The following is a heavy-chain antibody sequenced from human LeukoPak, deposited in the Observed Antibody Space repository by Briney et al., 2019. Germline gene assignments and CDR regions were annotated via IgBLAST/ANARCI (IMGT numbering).Heavy chain of an antibody. CDR3: ASGGVVKGAAFDI. CDR2: IIPIFGTA. Sequence: VASVKVSCKASGGTFSSYAISWVRQAPGQGLEWMGGIIPIFGTANYAQKFQGRVTITADESTSTAYMELSGLRSEDTAVYYCASGGVVKGAAFDIWGQGTMVTVSS. D-gene: IGHD3-3*01. J-gene: IGHJ3*02. CDR1: GGTFSSYA. V-gene: IGHV1-69*13.